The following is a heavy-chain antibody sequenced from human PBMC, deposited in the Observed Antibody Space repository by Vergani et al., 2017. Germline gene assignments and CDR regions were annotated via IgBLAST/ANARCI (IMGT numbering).Heavy chain of an antibody. CDR1: GGYFTSYH. Sequence: QVQLQQWGGGLLKPSETLSLTCVVNGGYFTSYHWTWIRQSPGEGLEWVGDIDHTGRPDYNPSLKSRLTMSVDKSRNQFSLTLNSVTATETAIYFCARVNTETNGHLYFYYYMDVWGQGTAVSVS. CDR3: ARVNTETNGHLYFYYYMDV. CDR2: IDHTGRP. D-gene: IGHD4-11*01. V-gene: IGHV4-34*01. J-gene: IGHJ6*03.